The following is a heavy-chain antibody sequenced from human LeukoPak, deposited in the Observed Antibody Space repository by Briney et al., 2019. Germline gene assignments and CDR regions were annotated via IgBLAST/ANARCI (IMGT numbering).Heavy chain of an antibody. CDR3: ARVFCSSTSCYPYFDY. J-gene: IGHJ4*02. D-gene: IGHD2-2*01. V-gene: IGHV3-74*01. CDR1: GFTFSRYW. Sequence: GGSLRLSRAASGFTFSRYWMHWVRQAPGKGLVWVSRIHFNGSSTTYADSVKGRFTISRDNAKNTLYLKMNSLRAEDTAVYYCARVFCSSTSCYPYFDYWGQGTLVTVSS. CDR2: IHFNGSST.